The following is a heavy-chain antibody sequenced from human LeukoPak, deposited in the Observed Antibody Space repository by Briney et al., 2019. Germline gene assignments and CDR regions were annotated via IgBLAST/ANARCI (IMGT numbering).Heavy chain of an antibody. CDR3: ARDKTDSSTYSWFDP. CDR1: GYIFTSYY. J-gene: IGHJ5*02. D-gene: IGHD6-13*01. Sequence: ASVKVSCKASGYIFTSYYMHWVRQAPGQGLEWMGIFNPSGGSTSYAQKFQGRVTMTRDTSTSTIYMELSSLRSEDTAVYYCARDKTDSSTYSWFDPWGQGTLVTVSS. V-gene: IGHV1-46*01. CDR2: FNPSGGST.